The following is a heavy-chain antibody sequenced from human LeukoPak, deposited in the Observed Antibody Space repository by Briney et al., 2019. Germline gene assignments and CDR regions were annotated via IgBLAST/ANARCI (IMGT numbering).Heavy chain of an antibody. V-gene: IGHV1-2*02. Sequence: ASVKVSCKASGYTFTGYYMHWVRQAPGQGLEWMGGINPNSGGTNYAQKFQGRVTMTRDTSISTAYMELSRLRSDDTAVYYCARSPRYSSSFDQFDYWGQGTLVTVSS. CDR2: INPNSGGT. J-gene: IGHJ4*02. CDR3: ARSPRYSSSFDQFDY. D-gene: IGHD6-6*01. CDR1: GYTFTGYY.